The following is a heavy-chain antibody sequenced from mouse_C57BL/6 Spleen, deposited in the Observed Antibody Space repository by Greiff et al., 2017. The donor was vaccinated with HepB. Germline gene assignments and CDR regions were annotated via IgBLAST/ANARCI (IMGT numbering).Heavy chain of an antibody. CDR2: IYPGDGDT. J-gene: IGHJ2*01. V-gene: IGHV1-82*01. D-gene: IGHD1-1*01. CDR1: GYAFSSSW. Sequence: VKLQQSGPELVKPGASVKISCKASGYAFSSSWMNWVKQRPGKGLEWIGRIYPGDGDTNYNGKFKGKATLTADKSSSTAYMQLSSLTSEDSAVYFCARGTTVVAPLDYWGQGTTLTVSS. CDR3: ARGTTVVAPLDY.